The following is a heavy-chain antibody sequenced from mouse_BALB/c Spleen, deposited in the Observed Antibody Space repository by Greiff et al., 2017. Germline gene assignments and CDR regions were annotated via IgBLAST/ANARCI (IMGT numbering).Heavy chain of an antibody. CDR3: NAGGGKGLAY. J-gene: IGHJ3*01. CDR1: GFNIKDYY. D-gene: IGHD1-1*02. CDR2: INPENGDT. Sequence: VQLQQSGAELVRSGASVKLSCTASGFNIKDYYMHWVKQRPEQGLEWIGWINPENGDTEYTPKFQGKATLTADKSSNTAYLQLSSLTSEDTAVYYCNAGGGKGLAYWGQGTLVTVSA. V-gene: IGHV14-4*02.